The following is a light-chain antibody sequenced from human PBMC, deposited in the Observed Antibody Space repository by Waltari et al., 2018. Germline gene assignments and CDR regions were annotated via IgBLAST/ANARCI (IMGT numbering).Light chain of an antibody. V-gene: IGLV2-14*01. J-gene: IGLJ1*01. Sequence: QSALTQPASVSGSRGQSITISCTGTSSDVGSYHYVSWYQQHPGKAPKLMIYDVSKRPSWVSNRFSGSKSGNTASLTISGLQAEDEADYYCTSYTSSNTYVFGTGTKVTVL. CDR3: TSYTSSNTYV. CDR2: DVS. CDR1: SSDVGSYHY.